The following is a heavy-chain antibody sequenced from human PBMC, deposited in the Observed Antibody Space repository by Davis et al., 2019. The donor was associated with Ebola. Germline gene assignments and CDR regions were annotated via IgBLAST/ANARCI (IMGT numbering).Heavy chain of an antibody. V-gene: IGHV3-48*02. CDR3: ARDRWNGDYLFDY. Sequence: GESLKISCAASGFTFSSYSMNWVRQAPGKGLEWVSYISSSSSTIYYADSVKGRFTISRDNAKNSLYLQMNSLRDEDTAVYYCARDRWNGDYLFDYWGQGTLVTVSS. CDR1: GFTFSSYS. CDR2: ISSSSSTI. J-gene: IGHJ4*02. D-gene: IGHD4-17*01.